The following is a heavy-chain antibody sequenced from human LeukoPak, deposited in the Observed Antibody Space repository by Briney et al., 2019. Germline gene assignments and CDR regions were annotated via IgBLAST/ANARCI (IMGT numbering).Heavy chain of an antibody. Sequence: GASVKVSCKASGYTFTNSAMNWVRQAPGQGLEWMGWINTNTGNPTYAQGFTGRFVFSLDTSVSTAYLQISSLKAEDTAVYYCARVGLDYTNDYWGQGTLVTASS. V-gene: IGHV7-4-1*02. J-gene: IGHJ4*02. CDR1: GYTFTNSA. CDR2: INTNTGNP. CDR3: ARVGLDYTNDY. D-gene: IGHD2-2*02.